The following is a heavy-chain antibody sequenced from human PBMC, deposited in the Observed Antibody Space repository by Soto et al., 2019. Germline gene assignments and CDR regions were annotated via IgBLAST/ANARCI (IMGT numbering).Heavy chain of an antibody. CDR3: ARPGNSGRNLYDS. Sequence: AVKVCCKASGYTFTSYAMHWVRQAPGQRLEWMGWINAGNGNTKYSQKFQGRVTITRDTSASTAYMELSSLRSEDTAVYYCARPGNSGRNLYDSRGQRTLVPGSA. CDR2: INAGNGNT. V-gene: IGHV1-3*01. CDR1: GYTFTSYA. J-gene: IGHJ1*01. D-gene: IGHD6-19*01.